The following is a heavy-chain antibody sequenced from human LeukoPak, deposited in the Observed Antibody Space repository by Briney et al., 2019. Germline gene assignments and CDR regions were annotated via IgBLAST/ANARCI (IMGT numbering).Heavy chain of an antibody. Sequence: SETLSLTCTVSGGSFSGYYWSWIRQPPGKGLEWIGEINHSGSTNYNPSLKSRVTISVDTSKNQFSLKLSSVTAADTAVYYCARAGSTGYLRWGQGTLVTVSS. CDR1: GGSFSGYY. CDR3: ARAGSTGYLR. CDR2: INHSGST. D-gene: IGHD5-12*01. V-gene: IGHV4-34*01. J-gene: IGHJ4*02.